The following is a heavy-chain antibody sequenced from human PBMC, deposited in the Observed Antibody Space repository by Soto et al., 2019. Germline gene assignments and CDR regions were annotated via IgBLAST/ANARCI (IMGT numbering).Heavy chain of an antibody. D-gene: IGHD5-18*01. Sequence: GGSLRLSCVASGFTFSNYWMHWVRQAPGKGLEWVSTIDNSGGITYYADSVKGRFTISRDNSKNTLYLQMNSLRAEDTAVYYCAKGGYNYGFLFDCWGQGTLVTVSS. CDR1: GFTFSNYW. V-gene: IGHV3-23*05. CDR3: AKGGYNYGFLFDC. CDR2: IDNSGGIT. J-gene: IGHJ4*02.